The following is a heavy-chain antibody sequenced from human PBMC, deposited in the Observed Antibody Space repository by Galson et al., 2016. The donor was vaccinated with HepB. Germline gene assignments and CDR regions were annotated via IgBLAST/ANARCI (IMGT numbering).Heavy chain of an antibody. D-gene: IGHD3-10*01. CDR2: IGSGGGGPT. J-gene: IGHJ5*02. V-gene: IGHV3-64D*06. CDR3: VRGASGWFDP. Sequence: SLRLSCAISGFSFTSHAFHWVRQAPGKGLEHVSAIGSGGGGPTYYADSVKGRFSISRDNSGNTLYLQMSSLTVDDTAQYYCVRGASGWFDPWGQGTLVTVSS. CDR1: GFSFTSHA.